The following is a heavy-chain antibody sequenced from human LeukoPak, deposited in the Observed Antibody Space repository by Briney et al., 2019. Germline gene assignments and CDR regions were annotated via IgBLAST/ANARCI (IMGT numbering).Heavy chain of an antibody. CDR3: ARTAGIAVAGSRQYFLH. J-gene: IGHJ4*02. CDR1: GGLISSSSYY. V-gene: IGHV4-39*01. D-gene: IGHD6-19*01. CDR2: FYYSEST. Sequence: PSETLSLTCTLSGGLISSSSYYWGWIRQPPGKGLEWIGSFYYSESTYYNPSLKSRVTISVDTSKNQFTLKLSSVTAADTAVYYCARTAGIAVAGSRQYFLHWRRETLVTVSS.